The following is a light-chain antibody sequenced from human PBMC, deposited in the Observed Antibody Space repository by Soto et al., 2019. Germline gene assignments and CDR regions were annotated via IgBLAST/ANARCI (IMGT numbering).Light chain of an antibody. CDR2: GAS. CDR3: HQYGSSPFT. V-gene: IGKV3-20*01. CDR1: QSVSANY. J-gene: IGKJ3*01. Sequence: EVVLTQSPATLSLSPGERATLSCRANQSVSANYLAWYQQKPGQAPRLLIYGASSRVTAIPDRFSGSGSGTDFTLTISRLEPEDFAVFYCHQYGSSPFTFGPGTKVDIK.